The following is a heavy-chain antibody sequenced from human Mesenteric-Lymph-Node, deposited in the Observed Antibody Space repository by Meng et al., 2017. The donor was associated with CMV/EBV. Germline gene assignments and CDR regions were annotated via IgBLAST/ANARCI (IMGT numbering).Heavy chain of an antibody. J-gene: IGHJ4*02. CDR3: ARHSVDSGWGDVDY. V-gene: IGHV4-39*01. CDR2: FYYSGTT. D-gene: IGHD6-19*01. CDR1: GGLISRSNDY. Sequence: SGGLISRSNDYWGWIRQPHGKGLEWIGSFYYSGTTYYNPSLKSRLTISVDTTKNQFSLKLSSVTAADTAVYYCARHSVDSGWGDVDYWGQGALVTVSS.